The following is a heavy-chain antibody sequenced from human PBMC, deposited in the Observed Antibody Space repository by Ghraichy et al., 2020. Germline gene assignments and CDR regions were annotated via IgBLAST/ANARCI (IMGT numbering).Heavy chain of an antibody. CDR1: GFTFSSYS. CDR2: ISSSSSTI. D-gene: IGHD3-3*01. J-gene: IGHJ4*02. CDR3: ARLGYDFWSGYFDY. V-gene: IGHV3-48*04. Sequence: GSLRLSCAASGFTFSSYSMNWVRQAPGKGLEWVSYISSSSSTIYYADSVKGRFTISRDNAKNSLYLQMNSLRAEDTAVYYCARLGYDFWSGYFDYWGQGTLVTVSS.